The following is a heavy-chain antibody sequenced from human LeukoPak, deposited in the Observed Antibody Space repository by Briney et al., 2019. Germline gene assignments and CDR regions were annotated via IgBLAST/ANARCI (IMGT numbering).Heavy chain of an antibody. CDR3: AKTGVVEASDY. V-gene: IGHV3-23*01. CDR1: GFTFSNYA. D-gene: IGHD2-15*01. Sequence: GGFLRLSCAASGFTFSNYAVSWVRQAPGKGLEWVSTISGSGGSTYYADSVKGRFTISRDNAKNTLYLQMNSLRAEDTAVYYCAKTGVVEASDYWGQGTLVTVSS. CDR2: ISGSGGST. J-gene: IGHJ4*02.